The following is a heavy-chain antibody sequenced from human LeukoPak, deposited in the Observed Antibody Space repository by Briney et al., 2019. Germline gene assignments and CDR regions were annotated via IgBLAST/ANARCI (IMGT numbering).Heavy chain of an antibody. CDR2: ISSSSSYI. CDR1: GFTFRSYS. Sequence: GGSLRLSCAASGFTFRSYSMNWVRQAPGKGLEWVSSISSSSSYIYYADSVKGRFTISRDNAKNSLYLQMNSLRAEDTAVYYCASHTKYDYVWGSYRFSPSKIDYWGQGTLVTVSS. D-gene: IGHD3-16*02. V-gene: IGHV3-21*01. CDR3: ASHTKYDYVWGSYRFSPSKIDY. J-gene: IGHJ4*02.